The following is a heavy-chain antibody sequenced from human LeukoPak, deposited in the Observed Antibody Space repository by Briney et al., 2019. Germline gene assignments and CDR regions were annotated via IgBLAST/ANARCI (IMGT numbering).Heavy chain of an antibody. J-gene: IGHJ6*02. D-gene: IGHD2-2*01. CDR3: ARVLGLYQEGMDV. Sequence: SETLSLTCTVSGGSMTSGDYYWGWIRESPGTGLQWIGTSYQGASLKSRVTISLDTSKNQFSLRLTSVTAADTAVYYCARVLGLYQEGMDVWGPGITVTVSS. CDR2: S. V-gene: IGHV4-39*07. CDR1: GGSMTSGDYY.